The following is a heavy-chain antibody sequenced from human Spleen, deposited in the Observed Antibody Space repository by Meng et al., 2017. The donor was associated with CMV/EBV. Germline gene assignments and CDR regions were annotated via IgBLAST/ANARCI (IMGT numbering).Heavy chain of an antibody. V-gene: IGHV1-2*02. D-gene: IGHD6-13*01. CDR2: INPNSGGT. J-gene: IGHJ4*02. Sequence: ASVKVSCKASGYTFTGYYMHWVRQAPGQGLEWMGWINPNSGGTNYAQNFQGRVTMTRDTSISTAYMELRRLRSDDTAVYYCARVKPYTSSWHYFDYWGQGTLVTVSS. CDR3: ARVKPYTSSWHYFDY. CDR1: GYTFTGYY.